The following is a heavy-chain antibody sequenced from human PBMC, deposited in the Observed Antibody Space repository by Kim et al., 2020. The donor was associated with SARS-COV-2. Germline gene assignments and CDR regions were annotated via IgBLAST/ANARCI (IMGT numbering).Heavy chain of an antibody. J-gene: IGHJ6*02. V-gene: IGHV4-34*01. D-gene: IGHD6-6*01. Sequence: TPSLKSRVTISVDTSKNQFSLKLSSVTAADTAVYYCASIAARNYYYGMDVWGQGTTVTVSS. CDR3: ASIAARNYYYGMDV.